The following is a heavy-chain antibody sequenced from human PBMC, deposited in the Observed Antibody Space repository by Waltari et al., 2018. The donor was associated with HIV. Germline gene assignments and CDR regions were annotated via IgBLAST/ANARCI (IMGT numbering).Heavy chain of an antibody. CDR1: GFTFSSYW. CDR3: AGRSPARRLNWFDP. CDR2: IKQDGSEK. J-gene: IGHJ5*02. D-gene: IGHD2-8*01. V-gene: IGHV3-7*01. Sequence: EVQLVESGGGLVQPGGSLRLSCAASGFTFSSYWMSWVRQAPGKGREWVANIKQDGSEKYYVGSMKGRFTISRDNAKNSLYLQINSLRAEDTAVYYCAGRSPARRLNWFDPWGQGTLVIVSS.